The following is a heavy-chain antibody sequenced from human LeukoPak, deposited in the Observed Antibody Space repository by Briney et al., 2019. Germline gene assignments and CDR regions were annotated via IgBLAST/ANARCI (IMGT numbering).Heavy chain of an antibody. Sequence: PSETLSLTCSVSGGSISSNSYSWVWLRQPPGKGLEWIGSIYYSGSTYYNPSLKSRVTISVDTSKNQFSLKLSSVTAADTAVYYCARSSIAETNYYYMDVWGKGTTVTVSS. V-gene: IGHV4-39*07. J-gene: IGHJ6*03. CDR3: ARSSIAETNYYYMDV. CDR1: GGSISSNSYS. D-gene: IGHD6-6*01. CDR2: IYYSGST.